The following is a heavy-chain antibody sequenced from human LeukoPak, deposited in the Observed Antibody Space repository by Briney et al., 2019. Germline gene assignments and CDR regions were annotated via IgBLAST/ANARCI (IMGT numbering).Heavy chain of an antibody. V-gene: IGHV3-66*01. CDR2: IYSGGST. CDR1: GFTFSSYA. CDR3: GWYYFDY. J-gene: IGHJ4*02. Sequence: GGSLRLSCAASGFTFSSYAMSWVRQAPGKGLEWVSVIYSGGSTYYADSVKGRFTISRDISENTLYLQMNSLRAEDTAVYSSGWYYFDYWGQGTLVTVSS. D-gene: IGHD6-13*01.